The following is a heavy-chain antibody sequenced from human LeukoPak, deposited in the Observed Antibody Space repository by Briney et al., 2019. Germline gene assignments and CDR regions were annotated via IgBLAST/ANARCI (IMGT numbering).Heavy chain of an antibody. J-gene: IGHJ4*02. D-gene: IGHD3-22*01. Sequence: GGSLRLSCAASGFTVNSNYMSWVRQAPGKGLEWVSVIYSGGTTYYAASVKGRVTISRDSSKNTLYLQMNSLRAEDTAVYYGARGFYYDGRQGAYAFDYWGQGTLVTVSS. CDR2: IYSGGTT. CDR1: GFTVNSNY. CDR3: ARGFYYDGRQGAYAFDY. V-gene: IGHV3-53*01.